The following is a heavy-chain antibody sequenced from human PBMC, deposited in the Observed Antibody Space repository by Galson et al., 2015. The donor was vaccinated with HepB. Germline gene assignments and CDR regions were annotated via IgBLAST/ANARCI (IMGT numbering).Heavy chain of an antibody. CDR2: IYPGDSDT. J-gene: IGHJ3*02. CDR3: ARPDSSGYPYDAFDI. CDR1: GYSFTGYW. Sequence: QSGAEVKKPGESLKISCKGSGYSFTGYWIGWVRQMPGKGLEWMGIIYPGDSDTRYSPSFQGQVTISADKPISTAYLQWSSLKASDTAMYYCARPDSSGYPYDAFDIWGQGTMVTVSS. V-gene: IGHV5-51*01. D-gene: IGHD3-22*01.